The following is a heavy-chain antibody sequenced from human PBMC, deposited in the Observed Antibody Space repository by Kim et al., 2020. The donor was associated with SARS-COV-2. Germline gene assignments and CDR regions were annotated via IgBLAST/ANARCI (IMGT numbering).Heavy chain of an antibody. CDR3: ARDPKYYYGSGYFDY. Sequence: PPRKSTSTISVDTSKNQFPLKLSSVTAADTAVYYCARDPKYYYGSGYFDYWGQGTLVTVSS. J-gene: IGHJ4*02. D-gene: IGHD3-10*01. V-gene: IGHV4-39*06.